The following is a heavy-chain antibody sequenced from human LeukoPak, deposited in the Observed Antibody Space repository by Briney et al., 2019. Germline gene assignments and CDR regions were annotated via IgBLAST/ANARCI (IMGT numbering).Heavy chain of an antibody. J-gene: IGHJ6*03. CDR2: IIPIFGTA. V-gene: IGHV1-69*05. CDR1: GGTFSSYA. D-gene: IGHD2-2*01. CDR3: ARDRGRIERMVVYYNYYMDV. Sequence: SVKVSCKASGGTFSSYAISWVRQAPGQGLEWMGGIIPIFGTANYAQKFQGRVTITTDESTSTAYMELSSLRSEDTAVYYCARDRGRIERMVVYYNYYMDVWGKGTTVTVSS.